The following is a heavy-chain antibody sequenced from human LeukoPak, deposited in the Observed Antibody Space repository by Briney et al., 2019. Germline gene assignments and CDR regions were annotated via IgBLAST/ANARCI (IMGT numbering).Heavy chain of an antibody. CDR2: INPNSGVT. J-gene: IGHJ6*02. CDR3: TRDHCSSINCYEYNYYGMDV. V-gene: IGHV1-2*02. D-gene: IGHD2-2*01. CDR1: GYTFTGYC. Sequence: DSVKVSCKASGYTFTGYCIHWVRRAPGQGLEWMGWINPNSGVTESAQKFQGRVTMTRDTSTSTAYMELSRLRSDDTAVYYCTRDHCSSINCYEYNYYGMDVWGQGTTVTVSS.